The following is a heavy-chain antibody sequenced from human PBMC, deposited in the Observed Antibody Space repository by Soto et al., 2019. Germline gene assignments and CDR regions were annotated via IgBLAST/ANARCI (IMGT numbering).Heavy chain of an antibody. V-gene: IGHV4-59*08. J-gene: IGHJ4*02. CDR3: ASRRDQFYY. Sequence: SENLSLTCTVSGGSISSYYWSWVRQPPGKGLEWIGYIYYSGSTNYNPSLKSRVTISVDTSKNQFSLKLSSVTAADTAVYYCASRRDQFYYCGQGTLDLVSS. CDR2: IYYSGST. CDR1: GGSISSYY.